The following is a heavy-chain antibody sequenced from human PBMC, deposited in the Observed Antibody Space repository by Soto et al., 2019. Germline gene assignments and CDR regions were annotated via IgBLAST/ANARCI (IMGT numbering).Heavy chain of an antibody. D-gene: IGHD1-26*01. V-gene: IGHV3-15*02. CDR2: IKSKTDGGTA. J-gene: IGHJ6*02. CDR1: RSSFLNAW. CDR3: STDIGIYGLDI. Sequence: EVPLVESGGALVQPGGSLRLSCVAPRSSFLNAWLSWVPQAPGKGPEWVGRIKSKTDGGTADYAAPVKGRFTISRDDSQNTLYLHMDSLKTEDTALYHCSTDIGIYGLDIWGQGTTVTVSS.